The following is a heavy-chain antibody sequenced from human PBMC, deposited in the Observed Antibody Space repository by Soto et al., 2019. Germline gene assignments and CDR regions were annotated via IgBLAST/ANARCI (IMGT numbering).Heavy chain of an antibody. J-gene: IGHJ4*02. CDR1: GGSISSSSYY. CDR3: ARRSSGIAVAGTVY. V-gene: IGHV4-39*01. D-gene: IGHD6-19*01. CDR2: IYYSGST. Sequence: SETLSLTCTVSGGSISSSSYYWGWIRQPPGKGLEWIGSIYYSGSTYYNPSLKSRVTISVDTSKNQFSLKLSSVTAADTAVYYCARRSSGIAVAGTVYWGQGTLVTVSS.